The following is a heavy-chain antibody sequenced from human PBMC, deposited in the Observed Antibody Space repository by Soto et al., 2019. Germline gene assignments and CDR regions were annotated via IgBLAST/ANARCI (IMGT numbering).Heavy chain of an antibody. CDR3: ARLVYDTRLNYMYFDF. Sequence: SETLSLTCAVSGVSLTSGNWWTWFRQSPQRGLEYIGEIFHDGTANYYPSFERRVAMSVDTSRNQFSLKLTSVTAADTAVYFCARLVYDTRLNYMYFDFWGPGTLVTVSS. V-gene: IGHV4-4*02. CDR2: IFHDGTA. D-gene: IGHD3-10*01. CDR1: GVSLTSGNW. J-gene: IGHJ4*02.